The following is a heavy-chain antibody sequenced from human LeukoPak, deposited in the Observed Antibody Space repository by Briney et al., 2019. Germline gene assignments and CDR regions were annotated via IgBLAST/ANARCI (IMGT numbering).Heavy chain of an antibody. CDR2: IWYDGSNK. J-gene: IGHJ6*04. V-gene: IGHV3-33*01. CDR1: GFTFSSYG. Sequence: GRSLRLSCAASGFTFSSYGMHWVRQAPGKGLEWVAVIWYDGSNKYYADSVKGRFTISRDNSKNTLYLQMNSLRAEDMAVYYCAREYYDYVWGSYRFYGMDVWGKGTTVTVSS. CDR3: AREYYDYVWGSYRFYGMDV. D-gene: IGHD3-16*02.